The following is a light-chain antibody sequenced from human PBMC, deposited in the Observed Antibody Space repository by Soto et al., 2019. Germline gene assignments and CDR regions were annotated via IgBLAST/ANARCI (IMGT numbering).Light chain of an antibody. Sequence: DSQMTQSPSSVSASVGDRVTITCRASQGISNWLAWYQQRPGKAPKVLIYAASSLQTGVPSRFSGSGSGTDFTLTISSLLPEDSATYYCQQANSFPITFGPGTRLEIK. CDR1: QGISNW. CDR3: QQANSFPIT. J-gene: IGKJ5*01. V-gene: IGKV1-12*01. CDR2: AAS.